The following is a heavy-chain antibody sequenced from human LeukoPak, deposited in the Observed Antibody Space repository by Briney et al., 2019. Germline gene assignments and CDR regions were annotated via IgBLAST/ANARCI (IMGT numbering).Heavy chain of an antibody. CDR1: GFTFDDYS. D-gene: IGHD3-10*01. CDR3: ARDVLLNLGFYYYYYMDV. V-gene: IGHV3-7*01. CDR2: IKQDGSEK. Sequence: PGGSLRLSCAASGFTFDDYSMTWVRQAPGKGLEWVANIKQDGSEKYYVDSVKGRFTISRDNAKNSLYLQMNSLRAEDTAVYYCARDVLLNLGFYYYYYMDVWGKGTTVTISS. J-gene: IGHJ6*03.